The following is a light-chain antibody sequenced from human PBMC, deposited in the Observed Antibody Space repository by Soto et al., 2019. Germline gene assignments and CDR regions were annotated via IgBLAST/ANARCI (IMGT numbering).Light chain of an antibody. CDR1: QSVSSK. CDR2: GAS. CDR3: QQYNNWPKT. Sequence: EIVMTQSPATLSVSPGERATLSCRASQSVSSKLAWYQQKPGQAPRLLIYGASTRATGIPARFSGSGSGTEFTLTISSLQSEDFAVYYCQQYNNWPKTFGQGTRLEI. V-gene: IGKV3-15*01. J-gene: IGKJ5*01.